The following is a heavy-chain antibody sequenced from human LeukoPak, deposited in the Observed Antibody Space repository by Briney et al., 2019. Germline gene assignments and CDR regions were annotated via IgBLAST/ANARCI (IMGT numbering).Heavy chain of an antibody. J-gene: IGHJ6*02. CDR1: GGSISSNY. V-gene: IGHV4-59*08. Sequence: PSETLSLACSVSGGSISSNYWSWIRQPPGKGLEWIGYIYYSGSTNYNPSLKSRVTLSVAQSKKQLSLNLRSVPAADTAVYSCAKSYTTSSVYYYGMDVWGQGTTVTVSS. CDR2: IYYSGST. CDR3: AKSYTTSSVYYYGMDV. D-gene: IGHD6-6*01.